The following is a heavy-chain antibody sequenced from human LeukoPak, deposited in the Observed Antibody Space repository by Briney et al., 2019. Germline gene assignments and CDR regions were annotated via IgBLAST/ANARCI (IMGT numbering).Heavy chain of an antibody. D-gene: IGHD6-13*01. J-gene: IGHJ4*02. V-gene: IGHV2-70*11. CDR2: IDWDDDK. CDR3: ARIKAAAGTPYFDY. CDR1: GFSLSTSGMC. Sequence: SGPALVKPTQTLTLTCTFSGFSLSTSGMCVSWIRQPPGKALEWLARIDWDDDKYYSTSLKTRLTISKDTSKNQVVPTMTNMDPVDTATYYCARIKAAAGTPYFDYWGQGTLVTVSS.